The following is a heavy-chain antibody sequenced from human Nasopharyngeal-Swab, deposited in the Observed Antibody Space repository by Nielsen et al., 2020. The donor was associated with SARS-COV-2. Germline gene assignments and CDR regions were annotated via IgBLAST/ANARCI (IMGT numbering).Heavy chain of an antibody. CDR3: ARPPAYSSGLFDY. J-gene: IGHJ4*02. Sequence: GESLKISCKGSGYSFTSYWIGWVRQMPGKGLEWMGIIYPGDSDTRYSPSFQGQVTISADNSISTAYLQWSSLKASDTAMYYCARPPAYSSGLFDYWGQGTLVTVSS. CDR2: IYPGDSDT. CDR1: GYSFTSYW. V-gene: IGHV5-51*01. D-gene: IGHD6-19*01.